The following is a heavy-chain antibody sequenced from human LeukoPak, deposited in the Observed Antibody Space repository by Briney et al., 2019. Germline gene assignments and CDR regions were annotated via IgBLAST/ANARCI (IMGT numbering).Heavy chain of an antibody. D-gene: IGHD3-22*01. CDR1: GYTFTSYA. Sequence: SVKVSCKASGYTFTSYAISWVRQAPGQGLEWMGGIIPIFGTANYAQKFQGRVTITADESTSTAYMELSSLRSEDTAVYYCARGHDYYDSSGYLVYWGQGTLVTVSS. J-gene: IGHJ4*02. CDR3: ARGHDYYDSSGYLVY. V-gene: IGHV1-69*13. CDR2: IIPIFGTA.